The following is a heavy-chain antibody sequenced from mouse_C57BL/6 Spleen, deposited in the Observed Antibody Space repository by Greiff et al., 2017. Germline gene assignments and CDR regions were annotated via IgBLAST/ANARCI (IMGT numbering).Heavy chain of an antibody. D-gene: IGHD2-3*01. Sequence: SCKASGYTFTSYWMHWVKQRPGRGLEWIGRIDPNSGGTKYNEKFKSKATLTVDKPSSTAYMQLSSLTSEDSAVYYCAGGDGYYVPYGVDVWGTGTTVTVSS. CDR1: GYTFTSYW. CDR3: AGGDGYYVPYGVDV. CDR2: IDPNSGGT. J-gene: IGHJ1*03. V-gene: IGHV1-72*01.